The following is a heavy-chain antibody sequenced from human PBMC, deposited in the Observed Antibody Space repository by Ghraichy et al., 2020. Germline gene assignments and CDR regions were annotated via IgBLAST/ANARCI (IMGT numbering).Heavy chain of an antibody. J-gene: IGHJ4*02. V-gene: IGHV3-30*18. CDR1: GFTFSSFG. CDR2: ISYDGSNK. D-gene: IGHD5-18*01. Sequence: GGSLRLSCAASGFTFSSFGMHWVRQAPGKGLEWVAVISYDGSNKYYADSVKGRFTISRDNSKNTLYLQMNSLRAEDTAVYYCAKGPGGHSYGRLDYWGPGTLVTVSS. CDR3: AKGPGGHSYGRLDY.